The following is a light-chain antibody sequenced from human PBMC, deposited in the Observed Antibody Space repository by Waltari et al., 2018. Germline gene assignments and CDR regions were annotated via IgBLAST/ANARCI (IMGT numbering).Light chain of an antibody. CDR2: EVT. J-gene: IGLJ3*02. Sequence: QSALTQPPPAPGSPGQSLTIPCTGIRPDVDGYHPVIRYQHHPGKAPKLLIYEVTKRPSGVPDRFSGSKSDNAASLAVSGLQAEDEADYYCSSYAGGSSLMFGGGTKLTVL. V-gene: IGLV2-8*01. CDR3: SSYAGGSSLM. CDR1: RPDVDGYHP.